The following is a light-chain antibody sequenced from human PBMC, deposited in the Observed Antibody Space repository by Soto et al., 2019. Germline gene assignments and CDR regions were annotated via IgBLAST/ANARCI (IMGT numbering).Light chain of an antibody. V-gene: IGKV3-15*01. CDR2: GAS. J-gene: IGKJ2*01. CDR3: QQYYIGPPKD. Sequence: EIVMTQSPATLSVSPGERATLSCRASQSVNSNLAWYQQKPGQAPRLLIYGASTRATGVPARFSGSGSGTDFTLTISSLQSEDFAVYYCQQYYIGPPKDFGQGTKLEIK. CDR1: QSVNSN.